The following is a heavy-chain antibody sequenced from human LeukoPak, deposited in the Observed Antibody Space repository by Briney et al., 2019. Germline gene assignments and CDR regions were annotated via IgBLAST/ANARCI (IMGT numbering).Heavy chain of an antibody. CDR2: IVGSGSST. D-gene: IGHD6-19*01. Sequence: GGSLRLSCVASGITFSNYAMSWVRQAPGKGLEWVSTIVGSGSSTYYADSVKGRFTISRDNSKNTLYLQMNSLRAEDTAVYYCAEAYSSGWYYFDFWGQGTLVTVSS. CDR3: AEAYSSGWYYFDF. V-gene: IGHV3-23*01. J-gene: IGHJ4*02. CDR1: GITFSNYA.